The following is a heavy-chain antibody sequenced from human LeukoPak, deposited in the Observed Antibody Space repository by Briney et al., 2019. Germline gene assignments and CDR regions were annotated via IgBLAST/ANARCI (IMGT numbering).Heavy chain of an antibody. J-gene: IGHJ5*02. V-gene: IGHV4-59*11. CDR1: GGSIGSHY. Sequence: SETLSLTCTVSGGSIGSHYWSWIRQPPGKGLEWIGYIYYSGSTNYNPSLKSRVTMSVDTSKNHFALKLSSVTAADTAVYYCAKMRDLFDPWGQGTLVTVSS. CDR2: IYYSGST. CDR3: AKMRDLFDP.